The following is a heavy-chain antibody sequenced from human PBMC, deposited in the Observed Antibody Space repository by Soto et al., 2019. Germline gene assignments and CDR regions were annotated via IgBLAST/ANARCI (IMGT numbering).Heavy chain of an antibody. CDR1: GFTFSSYA. D-gene: IGHD3-3*01. J-gene: IGHJ5*02. Sequence: QVQLVESGGGVVQPGRSLRLSCAASGFTFSSYAMHWVRQAPGKGLEWVAVISYDGSNKYYADSVKGRFTISRDNSKNPLYLQMNSLRAEGTAVYYCARDQAFGVVINNWFDPWGQGGLVTVSS. V-gene: IGHV3-30-3*01. CDR3: ARDQAFGVVINNWFDP. CDR2: ISYDGSNK.